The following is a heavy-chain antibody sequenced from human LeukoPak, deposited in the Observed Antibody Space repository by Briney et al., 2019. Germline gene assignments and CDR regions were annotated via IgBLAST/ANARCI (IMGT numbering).Heavy chain of an antibody. Sequence: GRSLRLSCAASGFTFSSYAMHWVRQAPGKGLEWVAVISYDGRQRYDSVKGRFTISRDNSKNTLFLDMNSLRAEDTAVYYCARADSSSWHNFDYWGQGTLVIVSS. CDR2: ISYDGRQR. J-gene: IGHJ4*02. V-gene: IGHV3-30*04. CDR3: ARADSSSWHNFDY. CDR1: GFTFSSYA. D-gene: IGHD6-13*01.